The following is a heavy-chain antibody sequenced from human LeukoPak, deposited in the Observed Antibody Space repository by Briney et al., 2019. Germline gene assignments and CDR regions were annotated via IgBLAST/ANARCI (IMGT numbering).Heavy chain of an antibody. CDR3: ARGYYYMDV. CDR1: GGSISSSNW. J-gene: IGHJ6*03. Sequence: PSGTLSLTCAVSGGSISSSNWWSWVRQPPGKGLEWIGEINHSGSTNYNPSLKSRVTISVDTSKNQFSLKLSSVTAADTAVYYCARGYYYMDVWGSGTTVTVSS. V-gene: IGHV4-4*02. CDR2: INHSGST.